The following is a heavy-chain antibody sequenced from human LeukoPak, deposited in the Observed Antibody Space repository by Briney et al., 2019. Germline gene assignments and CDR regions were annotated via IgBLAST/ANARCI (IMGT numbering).Heavy chain of an antibody. V-gene: IGHV3-7*05. CDR2: IKEDGSKK. CDR1: GFNFRSYW. Sequence: GGSLRLSCAASGFNFRSYWMKWVRQAPGKGLEWVANIKEDGSKKYYVDSVKGRFTISRDNAENSLYLQMNSLRAEDTAVYYCANGYSGYDPFDYWGQGTLVTVSS. D-gene: IGHD5-12*01. J-gene: IGHJ4*02. CDR3: ANGYSGYDPFDY.